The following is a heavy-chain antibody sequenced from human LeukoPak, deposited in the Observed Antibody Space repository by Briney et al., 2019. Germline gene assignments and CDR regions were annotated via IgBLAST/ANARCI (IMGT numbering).Heavy chain of an antibody. CDR1: GTSIRNYY. D-gene: IGHD3-22*01. Sequence: PSETLSLTCTVSGTSIRNYYWSWVRQSPGQGLEWLAYGHHTGSSNFSPPFRSRVTTSVDASRNQFSSRLTSMTAADTAVYYCAREKEGTDHDSTAAFHYWGQGILVIVSS. CDR2: GHHTGSS. CDR3: AREKEGTDHDSTAAFHY. V-gene: IGHV4-59*01. J-gene: IGHJ4*02.